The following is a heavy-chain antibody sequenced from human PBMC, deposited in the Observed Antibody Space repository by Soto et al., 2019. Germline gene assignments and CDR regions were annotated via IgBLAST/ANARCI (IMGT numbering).Heavy chain of an antibody. CDR1: GFTFSACA. CDR3: AEEVGTAMTAITHWHFDL. J-gene: IGHJ2*01. V-gene: IGHV3-30*18. D-gene: IGHD2-21*02. Sequence: QVQLVESGGGVVQPGRSQRLSCAASGFTFSACAMHWVRQSPGKGLEWVAVISSDGSNYYYEDSVKGRFTISRDNSKNTXXMQMDSLRAEDTAVYYCAEEVGTAMTAITHWHFDLWGRGTLVTVSS. CDR2: ISSDGSNY.